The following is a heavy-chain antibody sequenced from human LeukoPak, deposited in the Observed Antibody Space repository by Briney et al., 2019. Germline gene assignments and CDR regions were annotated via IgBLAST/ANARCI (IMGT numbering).Heavy chain of an antibody. V-gene: IGHV1-8*01. CDR2: MNPNSDNT. CDR1: GYTFNSYD. J-gene: IGHJ4*02. D-gene: IGHD3-22*01. CDR3: ARHKPDYDSSGYYLSYYFDY. Sequence: ASVKVSCKASGYTFNSYDINWVRQATGQGLEWMGWMNPNSDNTGYAQKLQGRVTMTTDTSTSTAYMELRSLRSDDTAVYYCARHKPDYDSSGYYLSYYFDYWGQGTLVTVSS.